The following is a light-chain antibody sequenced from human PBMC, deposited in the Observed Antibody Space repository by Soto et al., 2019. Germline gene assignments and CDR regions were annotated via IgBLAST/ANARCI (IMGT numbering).Light chain of an antibody. V-gene: IGKV1-6*01. CDR2: GAS. CDR1: QGISND. J-gene: IGKJ2*01. Sequence: AIQMTQSPSSLSASVGDRVTITCRASQGISNDLGWYQQKQGKAPKFLIYGASSLQSGVPSRFSGSGSGTDFTLTITSLQPEDFATYYCLQDYNGPYTFGQGTKLEIK. CDR3: LQDYNGPYT.